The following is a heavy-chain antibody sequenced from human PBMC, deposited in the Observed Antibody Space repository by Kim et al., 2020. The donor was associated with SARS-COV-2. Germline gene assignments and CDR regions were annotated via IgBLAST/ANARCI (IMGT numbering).Heavy chain of an antibody. V-gene: IGHV4-4*02. J-gene: IGHJ3*02. CDR3: AKMVFGLNVFEI. CDR2: VYHTGST. Sequence: SETLSLTCTVSGASISSDNWWTWVPQSPGKGLELIGEVYHTGSTKYNPSHKSRVTISVDKSKNHFSLDLMSLTAADTAVYYCAKMVFGLNVFEIWGQGT. D-gene: IGHD3-3*01. CDR1: GASISSDNW.